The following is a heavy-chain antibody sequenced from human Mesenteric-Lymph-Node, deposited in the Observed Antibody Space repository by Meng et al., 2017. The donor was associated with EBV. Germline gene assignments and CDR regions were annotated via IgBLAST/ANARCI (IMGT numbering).Heavy chain of an antibody. Sequence: QVRLEGWGQGRGKPSETLSLTCTVSGCSVNSGTYYWSWIRPPPGKGLEWIGYIYYSGTTNYNPSLKGRVTISLDTSKNQFSLKLSSVTAADTAVYYCVRGAAIGPRYFDYWGQGTLVTVSS. CDR3: VRGAAIGPRYFDY. J-gene: IGHJ4*02. CDR1: GCSVNSGTYY. CDR2: IYYSGTT. V-gene: IGHV4-61*01. D-gene: IGHD2-2*02.